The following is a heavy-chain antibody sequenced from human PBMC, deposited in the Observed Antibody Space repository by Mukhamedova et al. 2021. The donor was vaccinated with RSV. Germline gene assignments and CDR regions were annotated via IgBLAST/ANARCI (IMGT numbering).Heavy chain of an antibody. V-gene: IGHV4-61*02. D-gene: IGHD2-2*01. Sequence: WSWIRQPAGKGLEWIGRIYTSGSTNYNPSLKSRVTISVDTSKNQFSLKLSSVTAADTAVYYCARTRIVVVPDAPTIKYYYYGMAV. J-gene: IGHJ6*01. CDR2: IYTSGST. CDR3: ARTRIVVVPDAPTIKYYYYGMAV.